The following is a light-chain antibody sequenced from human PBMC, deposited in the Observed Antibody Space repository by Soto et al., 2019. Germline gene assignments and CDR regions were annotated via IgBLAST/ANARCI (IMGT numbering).Light chain of an antibody. J-gene: IGKJ5*01. CDR3: QQYNSYPIT. Sequence: DIQMTQPSSTLSASVGDRVTITCRASQSISSWLAWYQQKPGKAPKLLIYDASSLESGVPSRFSGSGSGTEFTLTISSLQPDDFATYYCQQYNSYPITFGQGTRLEI. V-gene: IGKV1-5*01. CDR2: DAS. CDR1: QSISSW.